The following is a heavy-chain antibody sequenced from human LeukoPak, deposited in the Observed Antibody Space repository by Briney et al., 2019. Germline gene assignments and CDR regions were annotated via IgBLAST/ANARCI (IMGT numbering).Heavy chain of an antibody. J-gene: IGHJ6*03. CDR3: ARGRSMGYYYMDV. Sequence: KPSETLSLTCTVSGDSISSYYWSWIRQPPGKGLEWIGYIYYTGSTNYNPSLKSRVTISVDTSENQFSLKLPSVTAADTAGYHCARGRSMGYYYMDVWGKGTTVTVSS. V-gene: IGHV4-59*01. CDR2: IYYTGST. CDR1: GDSISSYY.